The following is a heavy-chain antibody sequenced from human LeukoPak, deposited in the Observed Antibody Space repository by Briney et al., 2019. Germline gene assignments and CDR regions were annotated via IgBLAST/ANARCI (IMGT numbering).Heavy chain of an antibody. D-gene: IGHD3-22*01. Sequence: GGSLRLSCTASGFAFGDYAMSWFRQAPGKGLEWVGFIRSKAYGGTTKNAASVKGRFTISRDDSRSIAYLQMNSLKTEDTAVYYCTRRYNYDSSGYYYVRDAFDIWGQGTMVTVSS. CDR1: GFAFGDYA. J-gene: IGHJ3*02. CDR2: IRSKAYGGTT. V-gene: IGHV3-49*03. CDR3: TRRYNYDSSGYYYVRDAFDI.